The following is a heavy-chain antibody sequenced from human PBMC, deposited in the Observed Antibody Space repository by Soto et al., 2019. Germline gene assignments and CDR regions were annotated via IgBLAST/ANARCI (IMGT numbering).Heavy chain of an antibody. CDR1: GFTFSSYA. D-gene: IGHD3-3*01. V-gene: IGHV3-23*01. Sequence: EVQLLESGGGLVQPGGSLRLSCAASGFTFSSYAMSWVRQAPGKGLEWVSAISGSGGSTYYADSVKGRFTISRDNSKNTLYLQMNSLRAEDTAVYDCAKPNGAETRRLRFLEWLPDYYYYYGMDVWGQGTTVTVSS. CDR2: ISGSGGST. J-gene: IGHJ6*02. CDR3: AKPNGAETRRLRFLEWLPDYYYYYGMDV.